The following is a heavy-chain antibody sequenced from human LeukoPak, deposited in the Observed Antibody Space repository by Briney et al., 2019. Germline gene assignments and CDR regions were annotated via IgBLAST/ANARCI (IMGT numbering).Heavy chain of an antibody. V-gene: IGHV4-59*01. CDR3: ARDSSGYYYGYYYYYMDV. CDR2: IYYSVST. CDR1: GGSISNYY. D-gene: IGHD3-22*01. Sequence: PSETLSLTCTVSGGSISNYYLSWIRQPPGKGLEWIGYIYYSVSTNSNHSLKSRVTISVDTSKNQFSLKLSSVTAADTAVYYCARDSSGYYYGYYYYYMDVWGKGTTVTISS. J-gene: IGHJ6*03.